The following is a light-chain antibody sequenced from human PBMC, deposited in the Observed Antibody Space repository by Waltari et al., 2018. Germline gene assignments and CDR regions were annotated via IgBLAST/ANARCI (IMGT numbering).Light chain of an antibody. Sequence: IQVTQSPSSLFASVGDSVTISCRASKSVSTFWYWYQHKPGKAPRLLTYAASTLSSGVQSRFRGSGSGTDFTLTISGLQSDDIAVYYCQQSLTSPRFTFGGGTKVQIK. CDR1: KSVSTF. CDR2: AAS. J-gene: IGKJ4*01. V-gene: IGKV1-39*01. CDR3: QQSLTSPRFT.